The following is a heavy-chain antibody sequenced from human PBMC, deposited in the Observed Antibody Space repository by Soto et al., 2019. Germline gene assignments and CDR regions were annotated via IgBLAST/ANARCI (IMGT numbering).Heavy chain of an antibody. D-gene: IGHD3-10*01. V-gene: IGHV4-34*01. CDR2: INDSGNI. CDR3: ARGLILWFGELSRRGGYYYYMDV. J-gene: IGHJ6*03. CDR1: GGSFSGYQ. Sequence: QVQLQQWGAGLLKPSETLSLTCAVYGGSFSGYQWTWIRQTPGKGLEWIGEINDSGNINYNPSLKSRVTMLVDTAKKQISLKLSSVPAADTAVYYCARGLILWFGELSRRGGYYYYMDVWGQGTSVTVSS.